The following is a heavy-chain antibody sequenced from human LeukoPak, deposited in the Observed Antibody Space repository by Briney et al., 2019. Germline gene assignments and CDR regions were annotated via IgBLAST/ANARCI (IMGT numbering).Heavy chain of an antibody. CDR3: ARAGVGWTYYDFWSGYGKYFQH. CDR1: GYTFTGYY. Sequence: ASVKVSCKASGYTFTGYYMHWVRQAPGQGLEWMGWINPNSGGTNYAQKFQGRVTMTRDTSISTAYMELSRLRSDDTAVYYCARAGVGWTYYDFWSGYGKYFQHWGQGTLVTVSS. D-gene: IGHD3-3*01. CDR2: INPNSGGT. V-gene: IGHV1-2*02. J-gene: IGHJ1*01.